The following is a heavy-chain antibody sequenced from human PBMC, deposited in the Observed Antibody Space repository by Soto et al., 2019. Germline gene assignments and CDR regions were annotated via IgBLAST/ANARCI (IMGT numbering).Heavy chain of an antibody. D-gene: IGHD3-10*01. CDR1: GFTFSSYD. CDR2: ISGSGGST. Sequence: EVQLLESGGGLVQPGGSLRLSCAASGFTFSSYDMSWVRQAPGKGLEWVSAISGSGGSTYYADSVKGRFTISRDNSKNTLYLQMNSLRAEDTAVYYCAKDERFMELLSYYYGMDVWGQGTTVTVS. J-gene: IGHJ6*02. V-gene: IGHV3-23*01. CDR3: AKDERFMELLSYYYGMDV.